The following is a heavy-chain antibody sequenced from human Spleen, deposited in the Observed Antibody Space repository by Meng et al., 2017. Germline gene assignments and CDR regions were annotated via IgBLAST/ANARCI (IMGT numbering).Heavy chain of an antibody. J-gene: IGHJ3*02. V-gene: IGHV3-23*01. CDR1: GFAFSNYA. CDR3: AKTQKAAAGTAAFDI. D-gene: IGHD6-13*01. Sequence: GESLKISCAASGFAFSNYAMTWVRQAPGKGLEWVSSISVSGSHTYYADSVKGRFTISRDNSKNTLYLQMNSLRAEDTAVYYCAKTQKAAAGTAAFDIWGQGTMVTVSS. CDR2: ISVSGSHT.